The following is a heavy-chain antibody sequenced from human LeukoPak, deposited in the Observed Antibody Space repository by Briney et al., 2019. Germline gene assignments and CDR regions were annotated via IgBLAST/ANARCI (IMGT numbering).Heavy chain of an antibody. CDR3: ARDRWPVTRIQYYCYMDV. J-gene: IGHJ6*03. CDR1: GGTFGNYA. D-gene: IGHD4-17*01. Sequence: ASVKVSCKASGGTFGNYAVSWVRQAPGQGLEWMGGIIPIYGTTNYAQKFQGRVTITADKSTSTVYMELSSLRSEDTAVYYCARDRWPVTRIQYYCYMDVWGKGTTVTVSS. CDR2: IIPIYGTT. V-gene: IGHV1-69*06.